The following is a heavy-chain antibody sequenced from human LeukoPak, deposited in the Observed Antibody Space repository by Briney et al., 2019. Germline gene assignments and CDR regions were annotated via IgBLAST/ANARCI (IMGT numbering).Heavy chain of an antibody. CDR2: ISYDGSNK. J-gene: IGHJ3*02. D-gene: IGHD2-2*01. CDR3: AKDWEESTSFCDTGAFDI. V-gene: IGHV3-30*18. CDR1: GFTFSSYG. Sequence: GRSLRLSCAASGFTFSSYGMHWVRQAPGKGLEWVAVISYDGSNKYYADSVKGRFTISRDNSKNTLYLQMNSLRAEDTAVYYCAKDWEESTSFCDTGAFDIWGQGTMVTVSS.